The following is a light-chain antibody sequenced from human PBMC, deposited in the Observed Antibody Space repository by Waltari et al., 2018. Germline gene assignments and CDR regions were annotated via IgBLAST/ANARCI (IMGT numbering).Light chain of an antibody. Sequence: DIVMTQSPASLAVSLGERATINCKSSQSVLYSSNNKNYLAWYQQKPGQPPKLLIHWASIRESGVPDRFSGSGSGTDFTLTISSLQAEDVAVYFCQQYFGIPLTFGGGTKVEIK. CDR2: WAS. CDR3: QQYFGIPLT. V-gene: IGKV4-1*01. CDR1: QSVLYSSNNKNY. J-gene: IGKJ4*01.